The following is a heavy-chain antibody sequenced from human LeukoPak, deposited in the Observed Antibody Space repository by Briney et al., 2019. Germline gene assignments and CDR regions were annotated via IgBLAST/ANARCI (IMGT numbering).Heavy chain of an antibody. J-gene: IGHJ4*02. CDR1: GFSFSNHY. CDR3: ARNAPFDY. V-gene: IGHV3-7*01. Sequence: GGSLRLSCAASGFSFSNHYMRWIRQAPGKGLEWVANINEDGSNKWHLGSVKGRFTVSRDNAKNSLYLQMNSLRGEDTAVYYCARNAPFDYWGQGTLVTVSS. CDR2: INEDGSNK.